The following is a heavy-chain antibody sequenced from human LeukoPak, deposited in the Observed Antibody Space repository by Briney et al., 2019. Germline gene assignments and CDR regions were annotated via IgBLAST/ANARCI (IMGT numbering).Heavy chain of an antibody. CDR3: ARDRVVVVTAIHYYYYGMDV. CDR2: IYYSGST. V-gene: IGHV4-59*01. Sequence: SETLSLTCTVSGGSISSYYWSWIRQPPGKGLEWIGYIYYSGSTNYNPSLKSRVTISVDTPKNQFSLKLSSVTAADTAVYYCARDRVVVVTAIHYYYYGMDVWGQGTTVTVSS. CDR1: GGSISSYY. D-gene: IGHD2-21*02. J-gene: IGHJ6*02.